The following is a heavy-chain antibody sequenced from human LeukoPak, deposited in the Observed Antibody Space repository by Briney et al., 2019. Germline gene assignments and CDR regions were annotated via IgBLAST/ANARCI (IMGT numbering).Heavy chain of an antibody. CDR2: ISWNSGSI. D-gene: IGHD3-3*01. Sequence: GGSLRLSCAASGFTFDDYAMHWVRQAPGKGLEWVSGISWNSGSIGYADSVKGRFTISRDNAKNSLYLQMNSLRAEDTALYYCAKDWSPTTVGWFDPWGQGTLVTVFS. V-gene: IGHV3-9*01. CDR3: AKDWSPTTVGWFDP. J-gene: IGHJ5*02. CDR1: GFTFDDYA.